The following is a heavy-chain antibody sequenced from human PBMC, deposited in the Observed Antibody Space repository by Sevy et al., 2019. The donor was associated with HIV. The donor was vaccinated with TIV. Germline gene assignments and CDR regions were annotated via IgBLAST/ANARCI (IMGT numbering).Heavy chain of an antibody. J-gene: IGHJ4*02. CDR3: ARDEYYDSSGYSYYFDY. Sequence: GGSLRLSCAASGFTFSSYGMHWVRQAPGKGLEWVAVIWYDGSNKYYADSVKGRFTISRENSKNTLYLQMNSLRAEDTAVYYCARDEYYDSSGYSYYFDYWGQGTLVTVSS. CDR2: IWYDGSNK. V-gene: IGHV3-33*01. D-gene: IGHD3-22*01. CDR1: GFTFSSYG.